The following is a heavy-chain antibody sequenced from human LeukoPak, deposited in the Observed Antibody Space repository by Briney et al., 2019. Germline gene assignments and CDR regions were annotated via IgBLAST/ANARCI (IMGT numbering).Heavy chain of an antibody. CDR2: ISDDGRDT. D-gene: IGHD6-6*01. CDR3: ARVGRVSIYPSYMDV. CDR1: GFTLSTFP. J-gene: IGHJ6*03. Sequence: GTSLRLSCEASGFTLSTFPMHWVRQTPDKRLEWVAVISDDGRDTYYADSVKGRFTISRDNSKNTLYLQMNSLSPEDTAVVYCARVGRVSIYPSYMDVWGKGTTVTVSS. V-gene: IGHV3-30*04.